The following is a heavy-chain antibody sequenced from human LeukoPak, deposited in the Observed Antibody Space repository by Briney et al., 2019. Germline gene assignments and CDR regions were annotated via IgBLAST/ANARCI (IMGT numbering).Heavy chain of an antibody. Sequence: ASVKVSCKASGYTFTGYYMHWVRQAPGQGLEWMGWINPNSGGTNYAQKFQSRVTMTRDTSISTAYMELSRLRSDDTAVYYCASGYCSSTSCYVFDYWGQGTLVTVSS. CDR3: ASGYCSSTSCYVFDY. CDR1: GYTFTGYY. V-gene: IGHV1-2*02. J-gene: IGHJ4*02. D-gene: IGHD2-2*03. CDR2: INPNSGGT.